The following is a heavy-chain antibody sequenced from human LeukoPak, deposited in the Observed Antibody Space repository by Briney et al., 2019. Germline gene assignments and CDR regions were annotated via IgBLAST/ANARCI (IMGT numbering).Heavy chain of an antibody. CDR1: GFTFSSYV. V-gene: IGHV3-23*01. CDR3: AKDAKFDP. J-gene: IGHJ5*02. Sequence: PGGSLRLSCAASGFTFSSYVMSWVRQAPGKGLDWVSSISGSHGSTYYADSVKGRFTISRDNPKNTLYLQMNSLRAEDTAVYYCAKDAKFDPWGQGTLVTVSS. CDR2: ISGSHGST.